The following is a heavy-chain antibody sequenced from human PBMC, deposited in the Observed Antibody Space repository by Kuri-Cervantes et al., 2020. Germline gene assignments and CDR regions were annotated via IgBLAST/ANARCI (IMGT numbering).Heavy chain of an antibody. Sequence: FRRPPCGVFGSTLADTATDWVRQAPGKGLEWVSGISWNSGRTSYADSVKGRFTISRDNAKNTLYLQMNSLRAEDTAVYYCARASGYCSGGSCYYYYYGMDVWGQGTTVTVSS. CDR2: ISWNSGRT. CDR3: ARASGYCSGGSCYYYYYGMDV. J-gene: IGHJ6*02. D-gene: IGHD2-15*01. V-gene: IGHV3-9*01. CDR1: GSTLADTA.